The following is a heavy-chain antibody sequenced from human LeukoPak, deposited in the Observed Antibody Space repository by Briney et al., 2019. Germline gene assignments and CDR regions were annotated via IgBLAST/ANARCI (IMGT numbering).Heavy chain of an antibody. V-gene: IGHV4-61*02. CDR1: GGSISSGSYY. CDR3: ARDHYFGEGNYYYYYGMDV. D-gene: IGHD3-10*01. CDR2: IYTSGST. J-gene: IGHJ6*02. Sequence: PSQTLSLTCTVSGGSISSGSYYWSWIRQPAGKGLEWIGRIYTSGSTNYNPSLKSRVTISVDTSKNQFSLKLSFVTAADTAVYYCARDHYFGEGNYYYYYGMDVWGQGTTVTVSS.